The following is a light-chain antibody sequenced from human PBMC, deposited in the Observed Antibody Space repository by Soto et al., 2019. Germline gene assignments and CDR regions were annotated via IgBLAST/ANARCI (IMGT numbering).Light chain of an antibody. CDR2: GAS. CDR1: QSVSTY. CDR3: QQYNNWWT. J-gene: IGKJ1*01. Sequence: EIVLTQSPATLSLSPGERATLSCRASQSVSTYLAWYQQKPGQPPRLLIYGASTRATGIPARFSGSGSGTEFTLTISSLQSEDFAVYYCQQYNNWWTFGQGTKVDI. V-gene: IGKV3-15*01.